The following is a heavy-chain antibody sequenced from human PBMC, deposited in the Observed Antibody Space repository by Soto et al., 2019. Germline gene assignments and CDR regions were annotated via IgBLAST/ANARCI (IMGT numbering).Heavy chain of an antibody. J-gene: IGHJ4*02. CDR3: ARARSDYDILTGSPYYFDY. D-gene: IGHD3-9*01. CDR2: IYSGGST. V-gene: IGHV3-53*04. CDR1: GFTVGSNY. Sequence: GGSLRLSCAASGFTVGSNYMSWVRQAPGKGLEWVSVIYSGGSTYYADSVKGRFTISRHNSKNTLYLQMNSLRAEDTAVYYCARARSDYDILTGSPYYFDYWGQGTLVTVSS.